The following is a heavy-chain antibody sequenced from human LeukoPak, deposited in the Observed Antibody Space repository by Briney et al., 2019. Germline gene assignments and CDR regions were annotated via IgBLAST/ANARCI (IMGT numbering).Heavy chain of an antibody. Sequence: PGGSLRLSCAASGFTFSSYAMHWVRQAPGKGLEWVAVISYDGSNKYYTDSVKGRFTISRDNSKNTLYLQMNSLRAEDTAVYYCARPYYYDRSGYYPHGYWGQGTLVTVSS. CDR3: ARPYYYDRSGYYPHGY. CDR2: ISYDGSNK. CDR1: GFTFSSYA. D-gene: IGHD3-22*01. J-gene: IGHJ4*02. V-gene: IGHV3-30-3*01.